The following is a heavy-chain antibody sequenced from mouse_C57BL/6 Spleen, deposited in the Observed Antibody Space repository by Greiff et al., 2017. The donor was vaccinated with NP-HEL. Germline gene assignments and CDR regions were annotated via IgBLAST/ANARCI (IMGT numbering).Heavy chain of an antibody. CDR1: GFTFSSYG. V-gene: IGHV5-6*01. CDR3: ARPPTGFAY. CDR2: LSSGGSYT. J-gene: IGHJ3*01. D-gene: IGHD4-1*02. Sequence: EVMLVESGGDLVKPGGSLKLSCAASGFTFSSYGMSWVRQTPDKRLEWVATLSSGGSYTYYPDSVKGRFTISRDNAKNTLYLQMSSLKSEDTAMYYCARPPTGFAYWGQGTLVTVSA.